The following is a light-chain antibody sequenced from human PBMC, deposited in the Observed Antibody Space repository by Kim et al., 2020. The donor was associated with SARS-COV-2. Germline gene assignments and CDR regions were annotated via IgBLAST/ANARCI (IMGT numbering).Light chain of an antibody. Sequence: ASVWDKVTLAGRGRENVNVYLYWCQNRPGKAPKRLIYAASSLHSGVPSRFTGGGYGTNFSLTISSLQREDFATYYCQQTYSTTWTFGQGTKVDIK. J-gene: IGKJ1*01. CDR1: ENVNVY. CDR3: QQTYSTTWT. CDR2: AAS. V-gene: IGKV1-39*01.